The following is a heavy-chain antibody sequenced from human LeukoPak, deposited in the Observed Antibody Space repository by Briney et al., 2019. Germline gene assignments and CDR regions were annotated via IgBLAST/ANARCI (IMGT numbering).Heavy chain of an antibody. D-gene: IGHD3-3*01. CDR2: IYYSGST. CDR3: ARDADYDFWSEVNAFDI. J-gene: IGHJ3*02. V-gene: IGHV4-59*12. CDR1: GGSISSYY. Sequence: TSETLSLTCTVSGGSISSYYWSWIRQPPGKGLEWIGYIYYSGSTNYNPSLKSRVTISVDTSKNQFSLKLSSVTAADTAVYYCARDADYDFWSEVNAFDIWGQGTMVTVSS.